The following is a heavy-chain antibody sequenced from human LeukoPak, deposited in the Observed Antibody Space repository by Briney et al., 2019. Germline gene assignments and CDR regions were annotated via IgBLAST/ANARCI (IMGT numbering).Heavy chain of an antibody. CDR2: ISGSGGST. V-gene: IGHV3-23*01. D-gene: IGHD1-26*01. J-gene: IGHJ4*02. Sequence: GGSLRLSCAASGFTFSSYAMSWVRQAPGKGLEWVSAISGSGGSTYYADSVKGRFTISRDNSKNTLYLQMNSLRAEDTAVYYCARALGSGSSLTYFDYWGQGTLVTVSS. CDR1: GFTFSSYA. CDR3: ARALGSGSSLTYFDY.